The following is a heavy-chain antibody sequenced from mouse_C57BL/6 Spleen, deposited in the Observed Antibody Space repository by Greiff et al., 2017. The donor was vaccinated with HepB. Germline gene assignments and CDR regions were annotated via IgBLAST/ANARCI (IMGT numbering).Heavy chain of an antibody. Sequence: EVKVVESGGGLVQPGGSMKLSCAASGFTFSDAWMDWVRQSPEKGLEWVAEIRNKANNHATYYAESVNGTFTITRDDSKNSVYLQMNNLRAEDTGSYYCTRVNCDWYFDVWGPGTTVTVSS. V-gene: IGHV6-6*01. CDR3: TRVNCDWYFDV. D-gene: IGHD4-1*01. J-gene: IGHJ1*01. CDR2: IRNKANNHAT. CDR1: GFTFSDAW.